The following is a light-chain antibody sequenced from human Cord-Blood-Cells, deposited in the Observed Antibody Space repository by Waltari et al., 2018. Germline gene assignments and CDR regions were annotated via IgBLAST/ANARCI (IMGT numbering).Light chain of an antibody. CDR1: HSVSSSY. Sequence: EIVLTQSPGTLSLSPGARATLSCRASHSVSSSYLAWYQQKPGQAPRLLIYGASSRATGIPDRFSSSGSGTDFTLTISRLEPEDFAVYYCQQYGSSPPTFGQGTKVEIK. CDR2: GAS. CDR3: QQYGSSPPT. J-gene: IGKJ1*01. V-gene: IGKV3-20*01.